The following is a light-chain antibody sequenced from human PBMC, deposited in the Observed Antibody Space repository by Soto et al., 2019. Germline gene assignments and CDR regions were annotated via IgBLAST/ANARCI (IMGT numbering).Light chain of an antibody. CDR1: QDIGNF. Sequence: DIQMTQSPSSLSASVGDTVTITCRASQDIGNFFAWFQQKPGTAPKSLISAASSFQSGVPSKFSVSGSGTDINLTINSLQPEDVATYYCQQYHSWPATFGGGTKVEI. CDR3: QQYHSWPAT. J-gene: IGKJ4*01. CDR2: AAS. V-gene: IGKV1-16*02.